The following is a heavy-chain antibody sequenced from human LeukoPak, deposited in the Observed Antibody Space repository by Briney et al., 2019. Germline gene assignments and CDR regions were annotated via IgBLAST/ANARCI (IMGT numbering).Heavy chain of an antibody. CDR3: ARFIAAPYYFDY. Sequence: GGSLRLSCAASGFTFSSYEMNWVRQAPGKGLEWVSYISSSGSTIYYADSVKGRFTISRDNAKNSLYLQMNSLRAEDTAVNYCARFIAAPYYFDYWGRGTLVTVSS. CDR2: ISSSGSTI. J-gene: IGHJ4*02. V-gene: IGHV3-48*03. CDR1: GFTFSSYE. D-gene: IGHD6-13*01.